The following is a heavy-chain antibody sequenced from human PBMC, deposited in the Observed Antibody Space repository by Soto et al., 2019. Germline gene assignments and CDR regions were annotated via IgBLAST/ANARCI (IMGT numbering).Heavy chain of an antibody. CDR1: GGSISSSSYY. Sequence: NPSETLSLTCTVSGGSISSSSYYWGWIRQPPGKGLEWIGSIYYSGSTYYNPSLKSRVTISVGTSKNQFSLKLSSVTAADTAVYYCARAGDYGDKLRRWGPVFDIWGQGTMVTVSS. CDR3: ARAGDYGDKLRRWGPVFDI. CDR2: IYYSGST. V-gene: IGHV4-39*01. D-gene: IGHD4-17*01. J-gene: IGHJ3*02.